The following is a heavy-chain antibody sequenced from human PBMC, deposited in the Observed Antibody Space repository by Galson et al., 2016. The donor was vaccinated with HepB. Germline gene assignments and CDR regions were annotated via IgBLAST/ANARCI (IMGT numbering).Heavy chain of an antibody. J-gene: IGHJ4*02. CDR2: IKQDGGEK. Sequence: SLRLSCAASGFTFSDYWMNWVRQAPGKGLQWVANIKQDGGEKYCVDSVKGRFTISRDNAKNSPYLQMNSPRADDTAVYYCARGYPFSVYYGISFDYWGQGSLVTVSS. CDR3: ARGYPFSVYYGISFDY. CDR1: GFTFSDYW. V-gene: IGHV3-7*03. D-gene: IGHD3-22*01.